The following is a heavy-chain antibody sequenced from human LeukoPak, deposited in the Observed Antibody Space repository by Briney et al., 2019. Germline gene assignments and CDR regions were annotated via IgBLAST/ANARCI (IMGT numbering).Heavy chain of an antibody. Sequence: PGGSLRLSCAVSGFTVSSNYMSWVRQAPGKGLEWVSVIYSGGDTYYADSVKGRFTISRDNSKNTPYLQMNSLRAEDTAVYYCARVGYYDFWSGYPPGYFDYWGQGTLVTVSS. J-gene: IGHJ4*02. CDR3: ARVGYYDFWSGYPPGYFDY. CDR2: IYSGGDT. CDR1: GFTVSSNY. D-gene: IGHD3-3*01. V-gene: IGHV3-53*05.